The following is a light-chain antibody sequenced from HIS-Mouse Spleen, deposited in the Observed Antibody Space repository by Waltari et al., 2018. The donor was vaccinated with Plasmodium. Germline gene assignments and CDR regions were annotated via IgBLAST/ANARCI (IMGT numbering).Light chain of an antibody. J-gene: IGLJ3*02. CDR2: EGS. Sequence: QSALTQPASVSGSPGQSITISCTGTSSDVGSYNLVSWYQQHPGKAPKLMSYEGSKRSSGVSNRFSGSKPGNTASLTISGLQAEDEADYYCCSYAGSSTFVFGGGTKLTVL. CDR3: CSYAGSSTFV. V-gene: IGLV2-23*03. CDR1: SSDVGSYNL.